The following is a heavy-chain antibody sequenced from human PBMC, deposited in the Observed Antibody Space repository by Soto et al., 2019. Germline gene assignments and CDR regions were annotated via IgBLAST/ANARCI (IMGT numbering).Heavy chain of an antibody. J-gene: IGHJ4*02. CDR3: ASGPDYRNFGYFDY. V-gene: IGHV3-33*01. D-gene: IGHD4-4*01. CDR2: IWNAGNNK. Sequence: QVQLVESGGGVVQPGRSLRLSCAASGFTFSSHAMNWVRQAPGKGLEWVALIWNAGNNKYYADAGSMKGRFTISRDNTRNTLYLEMNSVRADDTGVYYCASGPDYRNFGYFDYGGQGTLVTVSS. CDR1: GFTFSSHA.